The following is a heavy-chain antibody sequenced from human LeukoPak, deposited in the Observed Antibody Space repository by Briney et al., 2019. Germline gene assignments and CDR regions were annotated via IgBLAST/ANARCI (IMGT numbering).Heavy chain of an antibody. Sequence: GGSLRLSCAASGFTFSGSAMHWVRQASGKGLEWVGRIRSKANSYATAYAASVKGRFTISRDDSKNTAYLQMNSLKTEDMAVYYCTRPRSYCGGDCYHPYYYMDVWGKGTTVTVSS. CDR1: GFTFSGSA. J-gene: IGHJ6*03. D-gene: IGHD2-21*02. CDR3: TRPRSYCGGDCYHPYYYMDV. V-gene: IGHV3-73*01. CDR2: IRSKANSYAT.